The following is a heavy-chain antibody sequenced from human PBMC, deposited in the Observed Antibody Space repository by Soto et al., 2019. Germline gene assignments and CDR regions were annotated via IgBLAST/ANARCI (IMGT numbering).Heavy chain of an antibody. CDR1: GFTFSSYA. J-gene: IGHJ6*02. Sequence: GGSLRLSCAASGFTFSSYAMSWVRQAPGKGLKWVSAISGSGGSTYYADSVKGRFTISRDNSKNTLYLQMNSLRAEDTAVYYCAKAAFGGVIAEKTGYYYYYGMDVWGQGTTVTVSS. D-gene: IGHD3-16*02. CDR3: AKAAFGGVIAEKTGYYYYYGMDV. V-gene: IGHV3-23*01. CDR2: ISGSGGST.